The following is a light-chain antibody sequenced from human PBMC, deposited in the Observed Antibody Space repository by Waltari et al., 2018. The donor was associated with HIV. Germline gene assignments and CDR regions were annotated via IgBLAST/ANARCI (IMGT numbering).Light chain of an antibody. J-gene: IGKJ3*01. V-gene: IGKV3-20*01. CDR2: GAS. CDR3: QQYGSSPPFT. CDR1: QSVSSSY. Sequence: EIVLTQSPGTLSLYPGARATLSCRASQSVSSSYLAWYQQKPGQAPRLLIYGASSRATGIPDRFSGSGSGTDFTLTISRLEPEDFAVYYCQQYGSSPPFTFGPGTKVDIK.